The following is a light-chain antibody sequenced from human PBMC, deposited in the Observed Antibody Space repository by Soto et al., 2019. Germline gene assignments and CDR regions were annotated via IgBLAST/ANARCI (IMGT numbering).Light chain of an antibody. CDR2: RNN. CDR3: AAWDDSLSGYV. V-gene: IGLV1-47*01. CDR1: SSNIGSNY. J-gene: IGLJ1*01. Sequence: QSVLTQPPSASGTPGQRVTISCYGSSSNIGSNYVYWYQQLPGTAPKLLIYRNNQRPSGVPDRFSGSKSGTSASLAISGLRSEDEADYHCAAWDDSLSGYVFGTGTKVTVL.